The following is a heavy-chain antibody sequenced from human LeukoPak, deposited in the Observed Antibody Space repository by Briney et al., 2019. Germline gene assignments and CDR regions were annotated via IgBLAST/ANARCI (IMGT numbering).Heavy chain of an antibody. D-gene: IGHD3-22*01. CDR2: IIPIFGTA. V-gene: IGHV1-69*05. CDR3: AREGLDYYDSSGYSSYFDY. J-gene: IGHJ4*02. CDR1: GGTFSSYA. Sequence: GASVKVSCKASGGTFSSYAISWVRQAPGQGLEWMGGIIPIFGTANYAQKFQGRVTITTDESTSTAYMELSSLRSEDTAEYYCAREGLDYYDSSGYSSYFDYWGQGTLVTVSS.